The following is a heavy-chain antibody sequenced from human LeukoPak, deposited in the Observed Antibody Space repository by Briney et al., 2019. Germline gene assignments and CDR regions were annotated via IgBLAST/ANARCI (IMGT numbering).Heavy chain of an antibody. J-gene: IGHJ4*02. Sequence: ASVKVSCKASGYSFSRYGISWVRQAPGQGLEWMGWINPGSGATKNAQKFQGRVTMTRDTSISTAYMDLSRLTSDDTAVYYCARDGGSGWNLDYWGQGTLVTVSS. D-gene: IGHD6-19*01. CDR2: INPGSGAT. V-gene: IGHV1-2*02. CDR1: GYSFSRYG. CDR3: ARDGGSGWNLDY.